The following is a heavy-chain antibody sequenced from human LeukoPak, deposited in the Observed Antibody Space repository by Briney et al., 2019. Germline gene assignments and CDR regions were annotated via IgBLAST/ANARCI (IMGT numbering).Heavy chain of an antibody. V-gene: IGHV4-38-2*02. Sequence: PSETLSLTCTVSGYSISSGYYWGWIRQPPGKGLEWIGSIYHSGSTYYNPSLKSRVTISVDTSKNQCSLTLSSVTAADTAVYYCARGGYSKRGLDYWGQGTLVTVSS. CDR2: IYHSGST. CDR1: GYSISSGYY. CDR3: ARGGYSKRGLDY. J-gene: IGHJ4*02. D-gene: IGHD4-11*01.